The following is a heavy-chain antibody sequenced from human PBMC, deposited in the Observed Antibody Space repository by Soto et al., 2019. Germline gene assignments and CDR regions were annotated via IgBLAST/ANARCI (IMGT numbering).Heavy chain of an antibody. J-gene: IGHJ4*02. CDR2: IYYCGST. CDR1: GGSISSYY. Sequence: SETLSPTCTVAGGSISSYYWSWIRQHPWKALEWIGYIYYCGSTTYNPSLKSRVTISVDTSKNQFSLKLSSVTAADTAVYYCARSPGDYYDSSGYPFDYWGQGTLVAVSS. CDR3: ARSPGDYYDSSGYPFDY. V-gene: IGHV4-59*01. D-gene: IGHD3-22*01.